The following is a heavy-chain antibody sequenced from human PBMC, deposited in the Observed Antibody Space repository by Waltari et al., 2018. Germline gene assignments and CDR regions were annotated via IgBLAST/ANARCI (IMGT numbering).Heavy chain of an antibody. CDR3: ARHWGRYTTVIPYYFDY. CDR2: IYPGDSDT. J-gene: IGHJ4*02. Sequence: EVQLVQSGAEVKKPGESLTISCKGSGYSFTSYWIGWGRQMPGKGLEWMGIIYPGDSDTRYSPSFQGQVTISANKSISTAYLQWSSLKASDTAMYYCARHWGRYTTVIPYYFDYWGQGTLVTVSS. D-gene: IGHD4-17*01. CDR1: GYSFTSYW. V-gene: IGHV5-51*01.